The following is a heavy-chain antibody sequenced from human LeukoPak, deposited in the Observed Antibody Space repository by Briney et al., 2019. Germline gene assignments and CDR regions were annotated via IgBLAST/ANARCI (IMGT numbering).Heavy chain of an antibody. CDR2: IRNDESNK. D-gene: IGHD6-19*01. V-gene: IGHV3-30*02. J-gene: IGHJ4*02. Sequence: PGGSLRLSCAASGFTLSSYGMHWVRQAPGKGLEWVAFIRNDESNKYYADSVKGRLTISRDNSNNTLYLQMNGLRADDTAVYYCAKNPDSSGWKFFDYWGQGTLVTVSS. CDR3: AKNPDSSGWKFFDY. CDR1: GFTLSSYG.